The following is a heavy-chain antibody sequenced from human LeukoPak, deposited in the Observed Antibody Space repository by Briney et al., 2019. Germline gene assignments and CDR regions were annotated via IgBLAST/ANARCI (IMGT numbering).Heavy chain of an antibody. V-gene: IGHV4-59*01. D-gene: IGHD6-13*01. CDR2: IYYSGST. J-gene: IGHJ2*01. CDR1: GGSISSYY. CDR3: AGIAAAGGRKIKQYWYFDL. Sequence: SETLSLTCTVSGGSISSYYWSWIRQPPGKGLEWIGYIYYSGSTNYNPSLKSRVTISVDTSKNQFSLKLSSVTAADTAVYYCAGIAAAGGRKIKQYWYFDLWGRGTLVTVSS.